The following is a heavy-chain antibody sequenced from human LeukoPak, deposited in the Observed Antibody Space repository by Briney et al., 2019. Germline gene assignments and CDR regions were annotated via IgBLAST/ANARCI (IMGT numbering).Heavy chain of an antibody. CDR2: ITGSGRLT. J-gene: IGHJ3*02. V-gene: IGHV3-23*01. Sequence: GALRLSCAASGFTFINYAMGWVRQAPGKGLEWVSTITGSGRLTYYADSVKGRFTISRDNSKNTLYLQMNSLRAEDTAVYYCARGSYYDILTGYSGDAFDIWGQGTMVTVSS. CDR3: ARGSYYDILTGYSGDAFDI. D-gene: IGHD3-9*01. CDR1: GFTFINYA.